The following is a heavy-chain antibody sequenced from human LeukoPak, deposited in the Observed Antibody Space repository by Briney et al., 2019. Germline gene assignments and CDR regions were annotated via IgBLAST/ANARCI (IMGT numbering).Heavy chain of an antibody. CDR2: ISSSGANA. CDR3: AKDMELAS. D-gene: IGHD1-26*01. CDR1: GFTFSAYP. Sequence: GGSLRLSCVASGFTFSAYPMTWVRQAPGKGLEWVSLISSSGANAYYADSVKGRFTISRDNSKNTLYLQMNNLRGEDTAEYYCAKDMELASWGQGTLVTVSS. J-gene: IGHJ5*02. V-gene: IGHV3-23*01.